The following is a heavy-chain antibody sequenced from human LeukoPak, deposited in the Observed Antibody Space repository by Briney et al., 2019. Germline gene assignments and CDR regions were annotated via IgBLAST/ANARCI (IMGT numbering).Heavy chain of an antibody. CDR2: IRYDGSNK. J-gene: IGHJ3*02. CDR1: GFTFSSYG. CDR3: ARILSSSHAFDI. Sequence: GGSLRLSCAASGFTFSSYGMHWVRQAPGKGLEWVAFIRYDGSNKYYADSLKGRFTISRDNAKNSLYLQMNSLRAEDTAVYYCARILSSSHAFDIWGQGTMVTVSS. D-gene: IGHD2-2*01. V-gene: IGHV3-30*02.